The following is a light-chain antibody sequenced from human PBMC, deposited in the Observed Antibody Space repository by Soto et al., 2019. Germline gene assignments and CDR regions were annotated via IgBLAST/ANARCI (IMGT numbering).Light chain of an antibody. CDR3: QKYNSAPRT. V-gene: IGKV1-27*01. J-gene: IGKJ1*01. CDR2: AAS. Sequence: EIQMTQSPASLSSSVGDRVTITCRASQVISNYLAWYQQKPGKVPKLLIYAASTLQSGVPFRFSGSGSGTDFTLTISSLQPEDFAIYYCQKYNSAPRTFGQGTKVEIK. CDR1: QVISNY.